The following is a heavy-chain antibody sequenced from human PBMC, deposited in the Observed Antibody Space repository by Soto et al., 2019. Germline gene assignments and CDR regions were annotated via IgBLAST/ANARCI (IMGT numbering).Heavy chain of an antibody. J-gene: IGHJ4*02. Sequence: QVQLVQSGAEVKKPGASVKVSCKASGYTFTSYYMHWVRQAPGQGLEWMGIINPSGGGTSYAQKFQGRGTMTRDTSTSTVYMELSSLRSEDTAVYYCAREVERGYSYGSLEYWGQGTLVTVSS. CDR2: INPSGGGT. D-gene: IGHD5-18*01. V-gene: IGHV1-46*01. CDR1: GYTFTSYY. CDR3: AREVERGYSYGSLEY.